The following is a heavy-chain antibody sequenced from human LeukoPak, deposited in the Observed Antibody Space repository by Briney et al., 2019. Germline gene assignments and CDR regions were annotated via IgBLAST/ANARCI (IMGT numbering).Heavy chain of an antibody. CDR3: ARHRIVGARRSLED. J-gene: IGHJ4*02. D-gene: IGHD1-26*01. CDR1: RDSITTYY. V-gene: IGHV4-4*09. CDR2: IHASGYT. Sequence: PSETLSLTRTVSRDSITTYYWSWIRQLPGTGLEWIGYIHASGYTNYNPSLKSRVTMAVDTSKSQLSLRVRPVSAADTAVYYCARHRIVGARRSLEDWGQETLVTVSS.